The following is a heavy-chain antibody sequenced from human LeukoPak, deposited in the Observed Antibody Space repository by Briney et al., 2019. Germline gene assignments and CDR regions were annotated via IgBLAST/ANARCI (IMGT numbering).Heavy chain of an antibody. V-gene: IGHV4-4*07. J-gene: IGHJ4*02. CDR2: MHSSGST. CDR3: ASITGTTR. D-gene: IGHD1-7*01. CDR1: GDSITSNY. Sequence: SETLSLTCSVSGDSITSNYWSWIRQPAGKALEWIGRMHSSGSTDYNPSLKSRVAMSIDTSKNHFSLTLTSVTAADTAVYYCASITGTTRWGQGTLVTVSS.